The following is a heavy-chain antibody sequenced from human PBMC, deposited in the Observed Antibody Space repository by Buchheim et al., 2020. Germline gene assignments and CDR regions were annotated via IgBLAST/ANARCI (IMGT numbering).Heavy chain of an antibody. V-gene: IGHV3-33*01. CDR3: ARDNGGSYRAFDY. CDR1: GFTFRNYG. Sequence: QVPLVESGGGVVQPGRSLRLSCAASGFTFRNYGMHWVRQAPGKGLEWVAIVWYDGSDKYYTDSVKGRFPISSDNPKKPLYLQMDSLRVEDTAVYYCARDNGGSYRAFDYWGQGTL. J-gene: IGHJ4*01. D-gene: IGHD1-26*01. CDR2: VWYDGSDK.